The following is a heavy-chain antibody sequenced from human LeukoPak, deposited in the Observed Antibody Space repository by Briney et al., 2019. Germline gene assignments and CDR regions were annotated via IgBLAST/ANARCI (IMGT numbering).Heavy chain of an antibody. CDR3: ERLSYSTTWHFDY. J-gene: IGHJ4*02. D-gene: IGHD6-13*01. Sequence: SGTLSLTCAVYGGSFSDYYWSWIRQPPGKGLEWIGEINHGGSTNYNLSLKSRVTILVDTSKNQFSLKVNSVTAADTAVYYCERLSYSTTWHFDYWSRGTLVTVSS. CDR1: GGSFSDYY. CDR2: INHGGST. V-gene: IGHV4-34*01.